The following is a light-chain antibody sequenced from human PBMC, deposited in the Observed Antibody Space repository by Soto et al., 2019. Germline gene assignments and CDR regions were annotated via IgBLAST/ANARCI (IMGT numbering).Light chain of an antibody. Sequence: QSALTQPASVSGSPGQSITISCTGTSSDVDGYNYVSWYQQHPGKAPKLMMYDVSNRPSGVSNRFSGSKSGNTASLTISGLQAEDEADYYCSSFTSSSTYVCGSGPKVTVL. CDR3: SSFTSSSTYV. CDR2: DVS. J-gene: IGLJ1*01. CDR1: SSDVDGYNY. V-gene: IGLV2-14*01.